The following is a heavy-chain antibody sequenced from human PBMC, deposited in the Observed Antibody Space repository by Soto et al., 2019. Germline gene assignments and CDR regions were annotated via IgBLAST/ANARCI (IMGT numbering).Heavy chain of an antibody. CDR3: VMVDNYVTPTPQDV. J-gene: IGHJ6*02. Sequence: QVQLVQSGDEVKKPGASVKVSCKASGYIFVNYGIAWVRQAPGQGIEWMGWISPYTGNTHSATKIQGRLTMTTDTSTSTAYMDLGSLTSDDTALYYCVMVDNYVTPTPQDVWGQGTTVTVSS. V-gene: IGHV1-18*01. CDR1: GYIFVNYG. D-gene: IGHD3-16*01. CDR2: ISPYTGNT.